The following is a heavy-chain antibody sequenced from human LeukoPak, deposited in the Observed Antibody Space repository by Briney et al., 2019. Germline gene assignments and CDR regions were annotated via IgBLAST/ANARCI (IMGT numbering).Heavy chain of an antibody. Sequence: SETLSLTCTVSGGSISSYYWSWIRQPPGEGLEWIGYIYYSGSTNYNPSLKSRVTISVDTSKNQFSLKLSSVTAADTAVYYCARVLTELSYYYYMDVWGKGTTVTVSS. J-gene: IGHJ6*03. CDR3: ARVLTELSYYYYMDV. D-gene: IGHD1-14*01. CDR1: GGSISSYY. V-gene: IGHV4-59*01. CDR2: IYYSGST.